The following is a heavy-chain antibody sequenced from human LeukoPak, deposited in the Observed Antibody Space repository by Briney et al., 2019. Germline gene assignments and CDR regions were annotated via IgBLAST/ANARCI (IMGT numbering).Heavy chain of an antibody. CDR1: GGTFSSYA. CDR2: IIPIFGTA. CDR3: ARTSRDVRLLYY. J-gene: IGHJ4*02. Sequence: GASVKVSCKASGGTFSSYAISWVRQAPGQGLEWMGGIIPIFGTANYAQRFQGRVTITTDESTSTAYMELSSLRSEDTAVYYCARTSRDVRLLYYWGQGTLVTVSS. D-gene: IGHD3-3*01. V-gene: IGHV1-69*05.